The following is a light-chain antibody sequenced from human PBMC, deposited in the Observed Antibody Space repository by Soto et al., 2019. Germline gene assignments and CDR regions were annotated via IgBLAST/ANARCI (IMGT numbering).Light chain of an antibody. CDR3: QQSYSFPYT. V-gene: IGKV1-39*01. Sequence: DIQMTQSPSSLSASVGDRVSITCRASQSFSTYLNWFQQKPGKAPKLLIYAASRLQSVVPSRFSGSGSGTDFTLTISSLQPEDFATYYCQQSYSFPYTFGQGTKLEIK. CDR1: QSFSTY. J-gene: IGKJ2*01. CDR2: AAS.